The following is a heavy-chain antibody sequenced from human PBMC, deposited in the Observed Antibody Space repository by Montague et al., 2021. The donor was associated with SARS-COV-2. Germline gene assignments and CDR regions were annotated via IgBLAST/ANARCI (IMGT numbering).Heavy chain of an antibody. CDR3: ARMRAVLLWFGESTYFDY. CDR1: GGSISSGGYY. D-gene: IGHD3-10*01. V-gene: IGHV4-39*07. CDR2: INHSGST. J-gene: IGHJ4*02. Sequence: SETLSLTCTVSGGSISSGGYYWSWIRQPPGKGPEWIGEINHSGSTNYNPSLKSRVTISVDTSKNQFSLKLSSVTAADTAVYYCARMRAVLLWFGESTYFDYWGQGTLVTVSP.